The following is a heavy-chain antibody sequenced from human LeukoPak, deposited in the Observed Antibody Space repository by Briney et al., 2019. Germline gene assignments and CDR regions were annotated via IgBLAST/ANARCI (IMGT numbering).Heavy chain of an antibody. CDR2: IYGGGST. CDR1: GFTVSSNY. V-gene: IGHV3-53*01. D-gene: IGHD4/OR15-4a*01. Sequence: GGSLRLSCAASGFTVSSNYMSWVRQAPGKGLEWVSVIYGGGSTYYADSVKGRFTISRDNSKNSLYLQMNSLRAEDTAVYYCASPRGAYYYYGMDVWGQGTTVTVSS. J-gene: IGHJ6*02. CDR3: ASPRGAYYYYGMDV.